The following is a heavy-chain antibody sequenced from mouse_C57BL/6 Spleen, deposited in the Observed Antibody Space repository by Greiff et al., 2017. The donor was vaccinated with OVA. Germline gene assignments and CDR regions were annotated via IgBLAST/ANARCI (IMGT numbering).Heavy chain of an antibody. V-gene: IGHV1-55*01. D-gene: IGHD2-4*01. CDR3: ARSYDYDVYWYFDV. J-gene: IGHJ1*03. Sequence: QVQLQQPGAELVKPGASVKMSCKASGYTFTSYWITWVKQRPGQGLEWIGDIYPGSGSTNYNEKFKSKATLTVDTSSSTAYMQLSSLTSEDSAVYYCARSYDYDVYWYFDVWGTGTTVTVSS. CDR2: IYPGSGST. CDR1: GYTFTSYW.